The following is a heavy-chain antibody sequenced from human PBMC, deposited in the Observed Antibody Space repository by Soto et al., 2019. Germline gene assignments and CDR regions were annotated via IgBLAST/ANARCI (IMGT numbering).Heavy chain of an antibody. J-gene: IGHJ5*02. Sequence: ASVKVSCKASGYTFTSYGISWVRQAPGQGLEWMGWISAYNGNTNYAQKLQGRVTMTTDTSTSTAYMELRSLRSDDTAVYYCARVCYYDSPYNWFDPWGKGTLVTDS. V-gene: IGHV1-18*04. D-gene: IGHD3-22*01. CDR2: ISAYNGNT. CDR3: ARVCYYDSPYNWFDP. CDR1: GYTFTSYG.